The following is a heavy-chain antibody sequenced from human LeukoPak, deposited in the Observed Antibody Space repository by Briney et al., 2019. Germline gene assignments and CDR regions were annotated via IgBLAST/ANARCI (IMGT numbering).Heavy chain of an antibody. D-gene: IGHD5-12*01. CDR1: GYTFSDYY. V-gene: IGHV1-2*02. CDR3: TREARAGNWFDP. CDR2: INPDSGGT. Sequence: ASVKASCKASGYTFSDYYIHWVRQAPGQGLEWMGWINPDSGGTNYAQKFQGRVTMTRDTSITTVYMELSRLRFDDTALFYCTREARAGNWFDPWGQGTLVTVSS. J-gene: IGHJ5*02.